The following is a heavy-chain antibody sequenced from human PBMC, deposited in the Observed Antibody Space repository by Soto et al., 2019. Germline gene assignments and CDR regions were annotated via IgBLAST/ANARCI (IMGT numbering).Heavy chain of an antibody. CDR3: AKEMIASTLADFFDY. CDR2: ISGSGGRT. D-gene: IGHD2-21*01. Sequence: EVQLLESGGGLIQPGGSLRISCEASGFTFSNYGMTWVRLAPGKGLEWVSTISGSGGRTFYEDPVKGRFTTSRDNSKNTLYLQMNSLRAEDTAVYYCAKEMIASTLADFFDYWGQGTLVTVSS. J-gene: IGHJ4*02. CDR1: GFTFSNYG. V-gene: IGHV3-23*01.